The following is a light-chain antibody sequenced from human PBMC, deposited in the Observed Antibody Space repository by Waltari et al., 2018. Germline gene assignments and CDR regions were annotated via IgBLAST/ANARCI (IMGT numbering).Light chain of an antibody. CDR1: TIGGES. CDR3: QVWDDYTYHVL. V-gene: IGLV3-21*04. J-gene: IGLJ2*01. Sequence: ALVQPPSVSVAPGETANIACGGHTIGGESVNWYQQKPGQAPALVIYSDGGRPSGVSDRFAASNSGDTATLTISRVEAGDEADYYCQVWDDYTYHVLFGGGTKLTVL. CDR2: SDG.